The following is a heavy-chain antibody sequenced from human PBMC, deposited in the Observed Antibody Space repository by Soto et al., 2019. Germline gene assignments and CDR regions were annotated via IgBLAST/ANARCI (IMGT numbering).Heavy chain of an antibody. J-gene: IGHJ4*02. V-gene: IGHV3-33*01. D-gene: IGHD2-15*01. CDR2: IWYHGIDK. CDR1: GFTFSRQA. CDR3: ATGFLGLCTGGNCPLDY. Sequence: QVQLVESGGGVVQPERSLRLSCAASGFTFSRQAMHWVRQAPGRGLEWVAVIWYHGIDKYYADSVKGRFTISRDNSKNTVYLQMNSLRGEDTAVYYCATGFLGLCTGGNCPLDYWGQGTLVTASS.